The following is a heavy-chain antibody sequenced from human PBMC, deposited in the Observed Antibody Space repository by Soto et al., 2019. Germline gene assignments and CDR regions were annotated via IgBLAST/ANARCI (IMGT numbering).Heavy chain of an antibody. V-gene: IGHV4-4*02. Sequence: SETLSLTCAVSAGSISSSNWWTWVRQSPGKGLEWIGEIHHSGSTNYNPSLKSRVTMSIDKSKNQFSLKLTSVTAADTAVYYCARETYGDYVGYFDPWGQGTLVTVSS. CDR1: AGSISSSNW. D-gene: IGHD4-17*01. J-gene: IGHJ5*02. CDR3: ARETYGDYVGYFDP. CDR2: IHHSGST.